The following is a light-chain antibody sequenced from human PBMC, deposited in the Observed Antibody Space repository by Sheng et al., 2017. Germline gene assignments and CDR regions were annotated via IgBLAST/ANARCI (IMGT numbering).Light chain of an antibody. Sequence: DIQMTQSPSTLSASVGDRVTITCRASQGIRNDLGWYQQKPGKAPKLLLYTASRLESGVPPRFSGRGSGTEYSLTISSLQPEDFATYYCQQYYRTPPSTFGQGTKLEI. CDR1: QGIRND. J-gene: IGKJ2*01. CDR2: TAS. V-gene: IGKV1-NL1*01. CDR3: QQYYRTPPST.